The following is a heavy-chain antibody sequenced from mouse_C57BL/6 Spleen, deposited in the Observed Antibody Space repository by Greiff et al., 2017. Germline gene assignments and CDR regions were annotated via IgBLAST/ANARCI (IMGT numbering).Heavy chain of an antibody. D-gene: IGHD1-2*01. CDR3: ARAPLRLYAMDY. CDR2: INPNNGGT. Sequence: EVQLQQSGPELVKPGASVKISCKASGYTFTDYYMNWVKQSHGKSLEWIGDINPNNGGTSYNQKFKGKATLTVDKSSSTAYMELRSLTSEDSAVYYCARAPLRLYAMDYWGQGTSVTVSS. J-gene: IGHJ4*01. V-gene: IGHV1-26*01. CDR1: GYTFTDYY.